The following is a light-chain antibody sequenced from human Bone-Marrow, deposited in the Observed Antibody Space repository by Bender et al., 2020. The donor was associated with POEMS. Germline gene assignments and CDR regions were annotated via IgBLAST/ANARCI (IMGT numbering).Light chain of an antibody. V-gene: IGLV1-40*01. CDR2: DSN. J-gene: IGLJ3*02. CDR3: SAYTGGYTGV. Sequence: QSVLTQPPSVSGAPGQRITISCTGSSSNIGAGYDVHWYQQVPGTAPKLLISDSNSRPSGVPDRFTASKSGTSASLAITGLQADDEAEFYCSAYTGGYTGVFGGGTKLTVL. CDR1: SSNIGAGYD.